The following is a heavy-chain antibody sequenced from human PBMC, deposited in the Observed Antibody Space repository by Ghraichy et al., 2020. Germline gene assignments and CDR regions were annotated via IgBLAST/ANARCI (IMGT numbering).Heavy chain of an antibody. D-gene: IGHD3-22*01. V-gene: IGHV4-59*08. CDR1: GGSISSYY. Sequence: SETLSLTCTVSGGSISSYYWSWIRQPPGKGLEWIGYIYYSGSTNYNPSLKSRVTISVDTSKNQFSLKLSSVTAADTAVYYCARHQNYYDSSGFDYFDYWGQGTLVTVSS. CDR3: ARHQNYYDSSGFDYFDY. CDR2: IYYSGST. J-gene: IGHJ4*02.